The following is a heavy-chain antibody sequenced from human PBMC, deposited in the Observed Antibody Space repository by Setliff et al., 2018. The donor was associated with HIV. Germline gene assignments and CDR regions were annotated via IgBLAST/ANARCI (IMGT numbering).Heavy chain of an antibody. V-gene: IGHV3-30*03. CDR3: ARDPSLRTASPYWADNRFDP. CDR2: TSYDGSNK. CDR1: GFPFSTYP. Sequence: GGSLRLSCVASGFPFSTYPMHWIRQAPGKGLEWVALTSYDGSNKFYTDSVKGLFTISRDNSKNTLYLQMDSLRPEDTAVYYCARDPSLRTASPYWADNRFDPWGQGTLVTVSS. J-gene: IGHJ5*02. D-gene: IGHD2-15*01.